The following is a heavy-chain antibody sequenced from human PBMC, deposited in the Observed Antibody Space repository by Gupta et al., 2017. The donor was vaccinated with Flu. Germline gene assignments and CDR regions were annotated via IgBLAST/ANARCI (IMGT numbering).Heavy chain of an antibody. CDR3: ARGGYASSWYFDS. D-gene: IGHD6-13*01. Sequence: EVQLLESGGGLIQPGGSLRLSCAASGFTFISYAMSWVRQAPGKGLVWVSSISASGVTYYADSVKGRFTFSRDNSKDTVYLQMNSLRAEDTAVYYCARGGYASSWYFDSWGQGTLVTVSS. CDR1: GFTFISYA. CDR2: ISASGVT. J-gene: IGHJ4*02. V-gene: IGHV3-23*01.